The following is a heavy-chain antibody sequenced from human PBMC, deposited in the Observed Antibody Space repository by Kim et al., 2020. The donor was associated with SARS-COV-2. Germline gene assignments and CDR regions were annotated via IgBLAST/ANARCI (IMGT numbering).Heavy chain of an antibody. Sequence: SVKVSCKASGGTFSSYAISWVRQAPGQGLEWMGGIIPIFGTANYAQKFQGRVTITADESTSTAYMELSSLRSEDTAVYYCARSYDFWGGYYSGWFDPWGQGTLVTVSS. CDR2: IIPIFGTA. J-gene: IGHJ5*02. D-gene: IGHD3-3*01. CDR1: GGTFSSYA. V-gene: IGHV1-69*13. CDR3: ARSYDFWGGYYSGWFDP.